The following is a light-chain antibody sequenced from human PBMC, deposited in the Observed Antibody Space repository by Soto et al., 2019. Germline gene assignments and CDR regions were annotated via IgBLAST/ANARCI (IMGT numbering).Light chain of an antibody. CDR1: STDFVSYNR. CDR3: SLYTSENTYV. CDR2: EAS. Sequence: QSVLTQPPSVSGSPGQSVTISCTGTSTDFVSYNRVSWYQQPPGTAPKLIIYEASNRPSGVPDRFSGSKSGNTASLTISGLQPADQADPSRSLYTSENTYVFGTGTKVTVL. J-gene: IGLJ1*01. V-gene: IGLV2-18*01.